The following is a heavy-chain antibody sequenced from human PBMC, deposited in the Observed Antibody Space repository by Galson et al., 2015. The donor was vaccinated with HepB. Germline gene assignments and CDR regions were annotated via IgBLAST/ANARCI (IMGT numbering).Heavy chain of an antibody. J-gene: IGHJ6*02. D-gene: IGHD6-6*01. CDR1: GGTFSSYA. V-gene: IGHV1-69*13. Sequence: SVKVSCKASGGTFSSYAVSWVRQAPGQGLEWMGGIIPMFGTANYAQRFQGRVIITADESTSTAYMELSSLRSEDTAVYYCAKGVRPHSISSFGMDVWGQGTTVTVSS. CDR2: IIPMFGTA. CDR3: AKGVRPHSISSFGMDV.